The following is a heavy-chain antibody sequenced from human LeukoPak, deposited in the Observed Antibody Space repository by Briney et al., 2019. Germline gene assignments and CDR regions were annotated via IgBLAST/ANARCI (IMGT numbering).Heavy chain of an antibody. CDR3: ARRLTQYDCFDP. Sequence: SQTLSLTCAVSGDSVSSNSVTWNWIRQSPSRGLEWLGRTYYRSTWYNDYAVSVRGRITVNPDTSKNQFSLHLNSVTPEDTAVYYCARRLTQYDCFDPWGQGILVTASS. CDR2: TYYRSTWYN. J-gene: IGHJ5*02. V-gene: IGHV6-1*01. D-gene: IGHD2-2*01. CDR1: GDSVSSNSVT.